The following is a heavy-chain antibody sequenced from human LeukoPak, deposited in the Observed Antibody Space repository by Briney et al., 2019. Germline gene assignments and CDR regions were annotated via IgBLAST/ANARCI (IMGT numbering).Heavy chain of an antibody. V-gene: IGHV3-21*01. D-gene: IGHD3-22*01. CDR3: ARDYYDSSGFDWFDP. CDR1: GFTFSSYS. Sequence: GGSLRLSCAASGFTFSSYSMIWVRQAPGKGLEWVSSISSSSSYIYYADSVKGRFTISRDNAKNSLYLQMNSLRAEDTAVYYCARDYYDSSGFDWFDPWGQGTLVTVSS. CDR2: ISSSSSYI. J-gene: IGHJ5*02.